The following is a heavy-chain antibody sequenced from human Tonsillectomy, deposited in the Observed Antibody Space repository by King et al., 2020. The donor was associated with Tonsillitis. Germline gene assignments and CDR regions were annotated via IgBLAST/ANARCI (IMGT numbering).Heavy chain of an antibody. CDR3: ARDMGGTFHL. Sequence: VQLVESGGGLVQPGGSLRLSCEASGFIINNYEMNWVRQAPGKGLEWVSFFRAVDTTAHYTESVKGRFTISSDNAKNSLLLQMSSLRADDTAVYYCARDMGGTFHLWGQGTLVTVSA. D-gene: IGHD1-1*01. J-gene: IGHJ4*02. CDR2: FRAVDTTA. CDR1: GFIINNYE. V-gene: IGHV3-48*03.